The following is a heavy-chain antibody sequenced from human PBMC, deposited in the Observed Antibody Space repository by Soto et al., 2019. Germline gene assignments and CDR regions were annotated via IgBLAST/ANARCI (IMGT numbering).Heavy chain of an antibody. D-gene: IGHD4-17*01. CDR2: IYFSGTT. Sequence: QVQLQESGPGLVKPSETLSLTCTVSGGSISSYYWSWIRQPPGKGLERIGYIYFSGTTNYNPSLRSRVTISVDPSKNQFSLKLSAVTAAHTAVYYCARHSYGDVDVYNFDYWGQGTLVTVSS. J-gene: IGHJ4*02. CDR1: GGSISSYY. V-gene: IGHV4-59*08. CDR3: ARHSYGDVDVYNFDY.